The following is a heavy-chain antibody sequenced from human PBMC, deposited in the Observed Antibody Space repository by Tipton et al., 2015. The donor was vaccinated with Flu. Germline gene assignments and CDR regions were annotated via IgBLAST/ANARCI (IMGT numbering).Heavy chain of an antibody. CDR2: IYYSGST. J-gene: IGHJ5*02. CDR3: ARQPGPLRPLKPTYTRDNWFDP. CDR1: GGSISSSSYY. V-gene: IGHV4-39*01. Sequence: TLSLTCTVSGGSISSSSYYWGWIRQPPGKGLEWIGSIYYSGSTYYNPSLKSRVTISVDTSKNQFSLKLSSVTVADMAVYYCARQPGPLRPLKPTYTRDNWFDPWGQGTLVTVSS. D-gene: IGHD3-3*01.